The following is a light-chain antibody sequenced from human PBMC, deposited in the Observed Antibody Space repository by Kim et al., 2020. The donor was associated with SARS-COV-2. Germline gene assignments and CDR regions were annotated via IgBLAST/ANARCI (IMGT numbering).Light chain of an antibody. CDR2: DVN. CDR3: SSYTSSISYV. J-gene: IGLJ1*01. V-gene: IGLV2-14*04. Sequence: GQSITLSGTGTSRDVGGYNYVSWYQQYPGKAPKLIIFDVNERPSGVSSRFSGSKSDNTASLTSSGLQAEDEADYHCSSYTSSISYVFGTGTKVTVL. CDR1: SRDVGGYNY.